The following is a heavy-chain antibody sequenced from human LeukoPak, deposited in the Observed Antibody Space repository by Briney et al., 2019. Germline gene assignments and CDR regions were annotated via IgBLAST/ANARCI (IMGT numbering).Heavy chain of an antibody. D-gene: IGHD4-17*01. Sequence: SQTLSLTCTVSGGSISSGSYYWSWIRQPAGKGLEWIGRIYTSGSTNYNPSLKSRVTISVDTSKNQFSLKLSSVTAADTAVYYCASFRYGAYESYWGQGTLVAVSS. J-gene: IGHJ4*02. V-gene: IGHV4-61*02. CDR3: ASFRYGAYESY. CDR1: GGSISSGSYY. CDR2: IYTSGST.